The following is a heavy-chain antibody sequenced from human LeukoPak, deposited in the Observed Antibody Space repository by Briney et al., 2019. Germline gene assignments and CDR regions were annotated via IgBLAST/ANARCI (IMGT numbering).Heavy chain of an antibody. V-gene: IGHV3-23*01. Sequence: GGSLRLSCAASEFTFSSYAMSWVRQAPGKGLEGVSAISGSGGSTYFADSVKGRFTISRDNSKNTLYLQMNSLRAEDTAVYYCAKDGGFTLSSTSPKPFDYWGQGTLVAVSS. D-gene: IGHD2-15*01. CDR3: AKDGGFTLSSTSPKPFDY. CDR1: EFTFSSYA. J-gene: IGHJ4*02. CDR2: ISGSGGST.